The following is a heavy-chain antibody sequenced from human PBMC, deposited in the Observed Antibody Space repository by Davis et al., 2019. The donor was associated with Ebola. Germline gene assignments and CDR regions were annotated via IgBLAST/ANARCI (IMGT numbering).Heavy chain of an antibody. V-gene: IGHV3-21*06. CDR2: IGAAGGHI. Sequence: GESLKISCAASGFSFSSYSMNWVRQAPGKGLEWVSSIGAAGGHIFYADSLKGRFTISRDNANNSLYLQMNSLRAEDTAVYYCARVGSSGTRYDISDIWGQGTMVTVSS. CDR3: ARVGSSGTRYDISDI. D-gene: IGHD2-2*01. J-gene: IGHJ3*02. CDR1: GFSFSSYS.